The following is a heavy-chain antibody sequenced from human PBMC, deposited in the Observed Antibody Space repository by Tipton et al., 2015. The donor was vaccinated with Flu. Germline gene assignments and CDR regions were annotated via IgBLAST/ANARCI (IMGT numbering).Heavy chain of an antibody. CDR3: ARSLKAQSVYYYYYAMDV. CDR1: GGSLTNVSYY. Sequence: TLSLTCTVSGGSLTNVSYYWSWIRQPAGKGLEWIGRIYTGGTTNYNPSLKSRVTISIDASKKQFSLKLSSVTAADTAVYYCARSLKAQSVYYYYYAMDVWGQGTTVAVSS. J-gene: IGHJ6*02. V-gene: IGHV4-61*02. D-gene: IGHD5/OR15-5a*01. CDR2: IYTGGTT.